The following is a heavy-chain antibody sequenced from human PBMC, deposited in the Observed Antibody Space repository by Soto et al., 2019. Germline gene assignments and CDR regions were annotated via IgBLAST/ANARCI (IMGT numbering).Heavy chain of an antibody. D-gene: IGHD6-6*01. Sequence: GASVKVSCKASGYTFTSYGISWVRQAPGQGLEWMGWISAYNGNTNYAQKLQGRVTMTTDTSTSTAYMELRSLRSDDTAVYYCAILHSSSSGVDAFDIWGQGTMVTVSS. V-gene: IGHV1-18*04. CDR1: GYTFTSYG. J-gene: IGHJ3*02. CDR3: AILHSSSSGVDAFDI. CDR2: ISAYNGNT.